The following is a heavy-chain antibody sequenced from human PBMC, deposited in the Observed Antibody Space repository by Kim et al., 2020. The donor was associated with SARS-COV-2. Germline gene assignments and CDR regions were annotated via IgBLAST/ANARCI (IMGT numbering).Heavy chain of an antibody. Sequence: ASVKVSCKASGYTFTDHAVHWVRQAPGQRLEWMGWINAGNGDTKCSQNFQGRVTITRDTSATTAYMELSNLRSEDTAVYYCARRSAGYCSITNCPTPFDYWGPGTLVTVSS. CDR2: INAGNGDT. CDR3: ARRSAGYCSITNCPTPFDY. J-gene: IGHJ4*02. D-gene: IGHD2-2*03. CDR1: GYTFTDHA. V-gene: IGHV1-3*01.